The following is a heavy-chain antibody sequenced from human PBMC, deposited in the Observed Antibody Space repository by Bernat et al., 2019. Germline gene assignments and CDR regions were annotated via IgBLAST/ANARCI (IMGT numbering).Heavy chain of an antibody. V-gene: IGHV3-23*01. CDR3: GGDDYGDRGPILDV. Sequence: EVQLLESGGTLGQPGGSLRLSCAASGFTFSNHFMNWVRQAPGKGLEWASTISPNGDKTHYADSVKGRFSISRDNSKNTMSLQMNSLRAEDTAIYYGGGDDYGDRGPILDVWGQGTTVTVSS. CDR1: GFTFSNHF. J-gene: IGHJ3*01. D-gene: IGHD4-17*01. CDR2: ISPNGDKT.